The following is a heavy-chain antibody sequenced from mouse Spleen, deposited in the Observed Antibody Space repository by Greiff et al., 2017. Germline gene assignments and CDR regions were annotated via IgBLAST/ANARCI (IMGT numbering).Heavy chain of an antibody. CDR3: AREYYDGSYGGY. CDR1: GFNIKDYY. V-gene: IGHV14-2*01. J-gene: IGHJ2*01. CDR2: IDPEDGET. Sequence: EVTLVESGAELVKPGASVKLSCTASGFNIKDYYMHWVKQRTEQGLEWIGRIDPEDGETKYDQKFQGKGTITADTSSNSAYLQLSSLTSEYAAVYYCAREYYDGSYGGYWGQGTTLTVSS. D-gene: IGHD1-1*01.